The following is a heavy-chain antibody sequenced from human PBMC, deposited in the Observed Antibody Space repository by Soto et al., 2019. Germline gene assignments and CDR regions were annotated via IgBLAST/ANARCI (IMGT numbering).Heavy chain of an antibody. D-gene: IGHD2-15*01. V-gene: IGHV4-30-2*01. Sequence: QLQLQESGSGLVKPSQTLSLTCAVSGGSISSGGYSWSWIRQPPGKGLEWIGYIYHSGSTYYNPSLKSRVTISVDRSKNQFSLKLISVTAADTAVYYCAREMVVRGGANWFDPWDQGTLVTVSS. CDR2: IYHSGST. CDR3: AREMVVRGGANWFDP. CDR1: GGSISSGGYS. J-gene: IGHJ5*02.